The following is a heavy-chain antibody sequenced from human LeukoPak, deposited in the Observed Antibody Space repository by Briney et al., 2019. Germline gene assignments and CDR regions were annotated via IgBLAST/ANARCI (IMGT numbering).Heavy chain of an antibody. J-gene: IGHJ4*02. CDR2: TVGGGSPNT. Sequence: PGGSLRLSCAASGFTFSSYAMSWVRQAPGKGLKWVSATVGGGSPNTYHADSVKGRFTISRDNSKNTLFLQMNSLRAEDTAVYYCAKGPAGTYYYDSSGYYGDYWGQGTLVTVSS. V-gene: IGHV3-23*01. CDR1: GFTFSSYA. D-gene: IGHD3-22*01. CDR3: AKGPAGTYYYDSSGYYGDY.